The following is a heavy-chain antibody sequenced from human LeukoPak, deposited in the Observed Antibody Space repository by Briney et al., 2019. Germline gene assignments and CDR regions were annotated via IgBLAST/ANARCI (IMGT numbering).Heavy chain of an antibody. CDR2: ISSSSYI. CDR1: GFTLSSYS. J-gene: IGHJ3*02. CDR3: AREHITGTTSAFDI. V-gene: IGHV3-21*01. D-gene: IGHD1-7*01. Sequence: PGGSLRLSCAASGFTLSSYSMNWVRQAPGKGLEWVSSISSSSYIYYADSVKGRFTISRDNAKNSLYLQMNSLRAEDTAVYYCAREHITGTTSAFDIWGQGTMVTVSS.